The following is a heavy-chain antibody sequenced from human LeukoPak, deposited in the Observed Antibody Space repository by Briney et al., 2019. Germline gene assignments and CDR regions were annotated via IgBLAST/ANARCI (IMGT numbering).Heavy chain of an antibody. J-gene: IGHJ6*02. CDR1: GYTFTSYD. D-gene: IGHD3-22*01. CDR2: MNPNSGNT. CDR3: ARHSSGYYYYYYGMDV. V-gene: IGHV1-8*01. Sequence: ASVKVSCKASGYTFTSYDINWVRQATGQGLEWMGWMNPNSGNTGYAQKFQGRVTMTRNTSISTAYMELSSLRSEDTAVYYCARHSSGYYYYYYGMDVWGQGTTVTVPS.